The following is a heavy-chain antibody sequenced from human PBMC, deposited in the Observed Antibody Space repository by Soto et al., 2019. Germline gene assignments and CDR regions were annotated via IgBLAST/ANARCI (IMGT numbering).Heavy chain of an antibody. V-gene: IGHV3-23*01. J-gene: IGHJ4*02. CDR2: ISGSGGST. CDR1: GLNFRNPG. Sequence: PGVSLRLSCAASGLNFRNPGISWVRQAPGKGLEWVSAISGSGGSTYYADSVKGRFTISRDNSKNTLYLQMNSLRAEDTAVYYCAKDSLPTRYFDYWGQGTLVTVSS. CDR3: AKDSLPTRYFDY.